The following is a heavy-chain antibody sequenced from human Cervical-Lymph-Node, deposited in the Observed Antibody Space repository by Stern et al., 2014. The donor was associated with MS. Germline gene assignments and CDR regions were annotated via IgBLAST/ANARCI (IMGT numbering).Heavy chain of an antibody. CDR2: IFHSGTT. J-gene: IGHJ4*02. CDR3: ARSYYDSSTFDY. D-gene: IGHD3-22*01. Sequence: QLQLQESGPGLVKPSETLSLTCTVSGGSISTYYWSWIRQTPGKGLEWIGYIFHSGTTNYNPSLKNRVSMSIDTSENQFSLQLSSVTAVDTAVYYCARSYYDSSTFDYWGQGALVTVSS. CDR1: GGSISTYY. V-gene: IGHV4-59*08.